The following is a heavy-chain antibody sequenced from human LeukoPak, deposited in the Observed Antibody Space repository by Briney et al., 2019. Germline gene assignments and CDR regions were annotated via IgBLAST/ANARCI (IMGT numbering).Heavy chain of an antibody. CDR2: IKQDGSEK. CDR3: ARGSPPDY. V-gene: IGHV3-7*04. Sequence: TGGSLRLSCAASGFTFSRYWMSWVRQAPGKGLEWVGNIKQDGSEKYYVDSVKGRFTISRDNAKNSLYLQMNSLRAEDTAVYYCARGSPPDYWGQGTLVTVSS. CDR1: GFTFSRYW. J-gene: IGHJ4*02.